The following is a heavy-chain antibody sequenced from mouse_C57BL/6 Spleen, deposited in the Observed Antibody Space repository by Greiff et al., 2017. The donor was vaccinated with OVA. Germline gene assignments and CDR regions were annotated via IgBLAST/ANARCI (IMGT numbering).Heavy chain of an antibody. D-gene: IGHD2-1*01. CDR1: GYSITSGYY. Sequence: EVELQESGPGLVKPSQSLSLTCSVTGYSITSGYYWNWIRQFPGNKLEWMGYISYDGSNNYNPSLKNRISITRDTSKNQFFLKLNSVTTEDTATYYCARGTIYYGNYLKDYWGQGTTLTVSS. V-gene: IGHV3-6*01. CDR3: ARGTIYYGNYLKDY. CDR2: ISYDGSN. J-gene: IGHJ2*01.